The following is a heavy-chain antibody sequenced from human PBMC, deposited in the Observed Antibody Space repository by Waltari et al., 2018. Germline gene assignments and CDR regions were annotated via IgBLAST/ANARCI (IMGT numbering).Heavy chain of an antibody. CDR1: GYTFNSCG. Sequence: QVQLVQSGAEVKKPGASVMVSCTASGYTFNSCGISWARQAHGQGLEWMGWISAYNGNTNYAQKLQGRVTMTTDTSTSTAYMELRSLRSDDTAVYYCASVGSITMVQGVIGGMDVLGQVTTVTVSS. D-gene: IGHD3-10*01. CDR2: ISAYNGNT. V-gene: IGHV1-18*01. CDR3: ASVGSITMVQGVIGGMDV. J-gene: IGHJ6*02.